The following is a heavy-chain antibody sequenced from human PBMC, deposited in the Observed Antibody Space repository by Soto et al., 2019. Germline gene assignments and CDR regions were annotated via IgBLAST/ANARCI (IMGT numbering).Heavy chain of an antibody. CDR1: GYTFTSYD. J-gene: IGHJ4*02. Sequence: QGQLVQSGAEVKKPGASVKVSCKASGYTFTSYDSNWVRQATGQGLEGMGWMNPNSGNTGYAQKFQGRVTMTRNTSISTAYMALRSMRSEDTAVYYCAREKSGYYDYWGQGTLVTVSS. V-gene: IGHV1-8*01. CDR3: AREKSGYYDY. D-gene: IGHD3-3*01. CDR2: MNPNSGNT.